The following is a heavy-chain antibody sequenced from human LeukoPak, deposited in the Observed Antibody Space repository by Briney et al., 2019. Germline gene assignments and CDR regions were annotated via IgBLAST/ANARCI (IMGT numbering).Heavy chain of an antibody. J-gene: IGHJ4*02. CDR3: ARGLTSGTYCGGDCSYFDY. Sequence: SETLSLTCTVSGGSVSSYYWSWIRQPPGKGLEWIGYIYYSGSTNYNPSLKSRVTISVDTSKNQFSLKLSSVTAADTAVYYCARGLTSGTYCGGDCSYFDYWGQGTLVTVSS. CDR1: GGSVSSYY. V-gene: IGHV4-59*02. D-gene: IGHD2-21*02. CDR2: IYYSGST.